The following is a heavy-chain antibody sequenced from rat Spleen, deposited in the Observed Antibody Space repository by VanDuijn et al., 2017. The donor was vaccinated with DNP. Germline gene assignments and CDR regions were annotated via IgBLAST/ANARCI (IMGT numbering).Heavy chain of an antibody. Sequence: EVKLVESGGGLVQPGRSLKLSCVASGFTFSSYWMYWIRQVPGKGLEWVASITSSGGGTYYPDSVKGRFTISRDNAKSTLYLQMNSLRSEDTATYYCAKDRPGGYAMDAWGQGTSVTVSS. CDR2: ITSSGGGT. D-gene: IGHD1-4*01. CDR1: GFTFSSYW. V-gene: IGHV5-58*01. J-gene: IGHJ4*01. CDR3: AKDRPGGYAMDA.